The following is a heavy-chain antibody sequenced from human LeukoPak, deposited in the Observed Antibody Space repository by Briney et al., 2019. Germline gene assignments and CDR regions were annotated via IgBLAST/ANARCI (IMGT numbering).Heavy chain of an antibody. CDR2: IYPGDSDT. D-gene: IGHD3-22*01. V-gene: IGHV5-51*01. CDR1: GYSFTSYW. Sequence: GEYLKISCKGSGYSFTSYWIGWVRQMPGKGLEWMGIIYPGDSDTRYSPSFQGQVTISADKSISTAYLQWSSLKASDTAMYYCARGGYYYDSSGSYYFDYWGQGTLVTVSS. J-gene: IGHJ4*02. CDR3: ARGGYYYDSSGSYYFDY.